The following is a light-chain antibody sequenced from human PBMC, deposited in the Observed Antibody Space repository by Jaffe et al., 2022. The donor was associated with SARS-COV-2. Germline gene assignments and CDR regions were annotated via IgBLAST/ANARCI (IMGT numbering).Light chain of an antibody. V-gene: IGLV1-51*01. J-gene: IGLJ3*02. CDR3: GTWDNSLSGWV. Sequence: QSVLTQPPSVSAAPRQKVTISCSGSNSNIGNNYVSWYQQLPGTAPKLLIYENNKRPSGIPDRFSGSKSGTSATLGITGLQTGDEAEYYCGTWDNSLSGWVFGGGTKLTVL. CDR1: NSNIGNNY. CDR2: ENN.